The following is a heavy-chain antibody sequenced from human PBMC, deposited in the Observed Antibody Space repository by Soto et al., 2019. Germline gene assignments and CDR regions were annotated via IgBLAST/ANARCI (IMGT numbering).Heavy chain of an antibody. CDR3: ARSQGSSTSLEIYYYYYYGMDV. V-gene: IGHV1-69*01. Sequence: QVQLVQSGTEVKKPGSSVKVSCKASGGTFSSYAISWVRQAHGQGLEWMGGIIPIPGTANYTQKFQGRVTSTADESTRTAYMELSSLKSEDTAVYYCARSQGSSTSLEIYYYYYYGMDVWGEWTTVTVSS. CDR1: GGTFSSYA. CDR2: IIPIPGTA. D-gene: IGHD2-2*01. J-gene: IGHJ6*04.